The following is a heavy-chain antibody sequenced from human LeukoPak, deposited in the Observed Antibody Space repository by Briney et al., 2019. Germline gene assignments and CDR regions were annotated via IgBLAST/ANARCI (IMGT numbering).Heavy chain of an antibody. Sequence: PGGSLRLSCAASGFTFDNYGMHWVRQAPGKGLEWVSGISWNGVSIGYADSVKGRFTISRDNAKNSLYLQVSSLRAEDTALYYCAKEGYYGSGNYYGLDVWGQGTTVTVSS. CDR2: ISWNGVSI. CDR3: AKEGYYGSGNYYGLDV. J-gene: IGHJ6*02. CDR1: GFTFDNYG. V-gene: IGHV3-9*01. D-gene: IGHD3-10*01.